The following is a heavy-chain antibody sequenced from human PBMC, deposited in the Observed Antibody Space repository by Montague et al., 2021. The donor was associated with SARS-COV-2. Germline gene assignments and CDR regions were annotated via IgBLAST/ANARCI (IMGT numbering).Heavy chain of an antibody. CDR3: ARDDRRGSCRHDYAMDV. Sequence: PALVKPTQTLTLTCTFSGFSLSTSGMCVSWICQPPGKALEWLARIDWDDDKYYSTSLKTRLTISKDTSKNQVVLTMTNMDPVDTATYYCARDDRRGSCRHDYAMDVWGQGTAVTVSS. D-gene: IGHD2-15*01. J-gene: IGHJ6*02. CDR2: IDWDDDK. CDR1: GFSLSTSGMC. V-gene: IGHV2-70*11.